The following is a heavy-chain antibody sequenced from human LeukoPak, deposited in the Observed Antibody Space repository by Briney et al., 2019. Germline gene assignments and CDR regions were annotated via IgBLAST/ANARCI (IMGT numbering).Heavy chain of an antibody. CDR1: GGTFSSYA. V-gene: IGHV1-69*04. J-gene: IGHJ4*02. CDR3: AREHPRKQLVYDY. CDR2: IIPILGIA. D-gene: IGHD6-13*01. Sequence: ASVKVSCKASGGTFSSYAISWVRQAPGQGLEWMGRIIPILGIANYAQKFQGRVTITADKSTSTAYMELSSLRSEDTAVYYCAREHPRKQLVYDYWGQGTLVTVSS.